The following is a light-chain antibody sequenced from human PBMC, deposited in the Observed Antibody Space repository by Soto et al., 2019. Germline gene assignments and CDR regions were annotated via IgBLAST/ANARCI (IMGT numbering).Light chain of an antibody. Sequence: EIVMTQSPATLSVSPGERATLSCRASQSAGSNLAWYQQKPGQAPRLLIYGASTRATGIPARFSGSGSGKEFTLTISSLQSEDFAIYFCQQYNNWPPDRTFGQGTKVEIK. J-gene: IGKJ1*01. CDR2: GAS. CDR1: QSAGSN. CDR3: QQYNNWPPDRT. V-gene: IGKV3-15*01.